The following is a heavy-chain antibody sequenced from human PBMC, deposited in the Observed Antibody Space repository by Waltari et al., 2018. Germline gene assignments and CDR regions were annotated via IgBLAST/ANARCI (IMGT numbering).Heavy chain of an antibody. D-gene: IGHD3-22*01. CDR2: KSNDGSNK. J-gene: IGHJ6*02. V-gene: IGHV3-30-3*01. CDR1: GFTFSSYA. Sequence: QVQLVESGGGVVQPGRSLRLSCAASGFTFSSYAMHWVRQAPGKGLGGGRVKSNDGSNKEFADSGKGRFTISRDNSKNTLYLQMNSLRAEDTAVYYCARERYYYDSSGFEHIYGMDVWGQGTTVTVSS. CDR3: ARERYYYDSSGFEHIYGMDV.